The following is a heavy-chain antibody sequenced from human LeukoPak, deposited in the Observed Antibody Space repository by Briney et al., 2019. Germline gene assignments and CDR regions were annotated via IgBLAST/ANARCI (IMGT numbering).Heavy chain of an antibody. D-gene: IGHD3-9*01. CDR3: ARDPGYAIYYFDY. Sequence: GGSLRLSCAASGFTFRTYAMSWVRLAPGKGLEWVSTISGNGGSTYYADSVRGRFTISRDNSKNTLYLQMNSLRAEDTAVFYCARDPGYAIYYFDYWGQGTLVTVSS. V-gene: IGHV3-23*01. CDR2: ISGNGGST. J-gene: IGHJ4*02. CDR1: GFTFRTYA.